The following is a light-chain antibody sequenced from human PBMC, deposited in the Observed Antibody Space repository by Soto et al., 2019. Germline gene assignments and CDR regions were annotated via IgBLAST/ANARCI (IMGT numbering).Light chain of an antibody. CDR2: GAS. J-gene: IGKJ2*02. Sequence: EIVLTQSPGTLSLSPGERATLSCRASQSVSSNYLAWYQQKPGQAPGLLIYGASSRATGIPDRFSGSGSGTDFTLTISRLEPEDFAVYYCQQYGSSRTFGQGTKLEIK. CDR3: QQYGSSRT. V-gene: IGKV3-20*01. CDR1: QSVSSNY.